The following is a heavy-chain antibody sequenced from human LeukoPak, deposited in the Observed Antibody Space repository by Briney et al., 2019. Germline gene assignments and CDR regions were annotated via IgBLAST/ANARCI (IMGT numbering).Heavy chain of an antibody. CDR3: AREKSLVKDYYFDY. D-gene: IGHD2-21*01. V-gene: IGHV4-61*02. Sequence: SETLSLTRTVSGDSLNRDTIYWSWIRQPAGKGLEWIGRISTRGTTNYNPSLEGRVTISIDTSNDQFSLNLRSVTVADTALYFCAREKSLVKDYYFDYWGQGTLVTVSS. J-gene: IGHJ4*02. CDR1: GDSLNRDTIY. CDR2: ISTRGTT.